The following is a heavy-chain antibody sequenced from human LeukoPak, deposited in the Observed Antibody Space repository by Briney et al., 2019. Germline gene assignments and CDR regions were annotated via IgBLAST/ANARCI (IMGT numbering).Heavy chain of an antibody. CDR3: ARNEDCSGGSCYNWFDP. V-gene: IGHV4-34*01. CDR1: GGSLSGHY. J-gene: IGHJ5*02. CDR2: INHSGST. Sequence: PSETLSLTCAVYGGSLSGHYWSWIRQPPGKGREWIGEINHSGSTTYNPSLKSRVTISVDTSKNQFSLKLTSVTAADTAVYYCARNEDCSGGSCYNWFDPWGQGTLVTVSS. D-gene: IGHD2-15*01.